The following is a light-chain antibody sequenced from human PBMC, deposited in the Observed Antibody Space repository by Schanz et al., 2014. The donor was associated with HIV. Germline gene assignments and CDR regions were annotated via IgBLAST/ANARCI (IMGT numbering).Light chain of an antibody. J-gene: IGKJ5*01. CDR2: DAS. CDR1: QDISNS. Sequence: DIQMTQSASSLSASVGDRVIITCQASQDISNSLNWYQQKPGKAPKLLIYDASKLQTGVPSRFTGGGSGTDFTFTISSLQPEDIATYYCQQYDNFPPSITFGQGTRLEIK. V-gene: IGKV1-33*01. CDR3: QQYDNFPPSIT.